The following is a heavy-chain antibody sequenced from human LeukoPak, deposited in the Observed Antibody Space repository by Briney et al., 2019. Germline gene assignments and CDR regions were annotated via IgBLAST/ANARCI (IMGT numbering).Heavy chain of an antibody. Sequence: SVKVSCKASGATFSSYAISWVRQAPGQGLEWMGGIIPIFGTANYAQKFQGRVTITADESTSTAYMELSSLRSEDTAVYYCAGYCSGGSCYPPWFDPWGQGTLVTVSS. CDR3: AGYCSGGSCYPPWFDP. CDR2: IIPIFGTA. J-gene: IGHJ5*02. D-gene: IGHD2-15*01. CDR1: GATFSSYA. V-gene: IGHV1-69*13.